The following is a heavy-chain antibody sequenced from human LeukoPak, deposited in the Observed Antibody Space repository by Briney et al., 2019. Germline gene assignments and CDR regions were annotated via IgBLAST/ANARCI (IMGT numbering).Heavy chain of an antibody. CDR3: ARDYKAFDY. CDR2: IYYSGST. Sequence: SETLSLTCTVSGGSISNYYWSWIRQPPGKGLEWIGYIYYSGSTNYNPSLKSRVTISVDTSKNQFSLKLSSVTAADTAVYYCARDYKAFDYWGQGTLVTVSS. V-gene: IGHV4-59*01. CDR1: GGSISNYY. J-gene: IGHJ4*02. D-gene: IGHD1-14*01.